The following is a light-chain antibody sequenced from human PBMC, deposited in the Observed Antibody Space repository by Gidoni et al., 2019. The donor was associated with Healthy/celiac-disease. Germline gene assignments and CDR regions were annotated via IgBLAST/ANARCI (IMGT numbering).Light chain of an antibody. V-gene: IGLV2-23*02. CDR2: EVS. CDR3: CSYAGSSTLVV. J-gene: IGLJ2*01. CDR1: SSDVGSYTL. Sequence: QSALTQPAPVSGSPGPSITISCTGTSSDVGSYTLVSWYQQHPGKAPKLMIYEVSKRPSGVSNRFSGSKSGNTASLTISGLQAEDEADYYCCSYAGSSTLVVFGGGTKLTVL.